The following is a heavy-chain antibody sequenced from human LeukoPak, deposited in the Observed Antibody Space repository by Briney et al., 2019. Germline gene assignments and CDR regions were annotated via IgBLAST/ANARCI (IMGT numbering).Heavy chain of an antibody. J-gene: IGHJ4*02. CDR1: GFTFSSYA. Sequence: GGSLRLSCAASGFTFSSYAMHWVRQAPGKGLEWVGRIKSKTDGGTTDYAAPVKGRFTISRDDSKNTLYLQMNSLKTEDTAVYYCTTEGEGTRIGNDYWGQGTLVTVSS. V-gene: IGHV3-15*01. D-gene: IGHD3-16*01. CDR2: IKSKTDGGTT. CDR3: TTEGEGTRIGNDY.